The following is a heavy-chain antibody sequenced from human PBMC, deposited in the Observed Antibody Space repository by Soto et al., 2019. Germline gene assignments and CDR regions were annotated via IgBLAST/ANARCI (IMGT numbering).Heavy chain of an antibody. CDR3: ARVAVVVPAAIPADAFDI. CDR1: GYTFTSYY. V-gene: IGHV1-46*01. D-gene: IGHD2-2*02. J-gene: IGHJ3*02. Sequence: QVQLVQYGAEVKKPGASVKVSCKASGYTFTSYYMHWVRQAPGQGLEWMGIINPSGGSTSYAQKFQGRVTMTRDTSTSTVYMERSRLRSEDTAVYYCARVAVVVPAAIPADAFDIWGQGTMVTVSS. CDR2: INPSGGST.